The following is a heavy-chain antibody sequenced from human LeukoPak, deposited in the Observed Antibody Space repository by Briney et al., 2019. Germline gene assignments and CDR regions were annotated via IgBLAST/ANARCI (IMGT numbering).Heavy chain of an antibody. Sequence: GGSLRLSCAASGFTLSSYAMHWVRQAPGKGLEWVAVISYDGSNKYYADSVKGRFTISRDNSKNTLYLQMNSLRAEDTAVYYCAREDIGPTAFDYWGQGTLVTVSS. CDR2: ISYDGSNK. CDR3: AREDIGPTAFDY. J-gene: IGHJ4*02. V-gene: IGHV3-30-3*01. CDR1: GFTLSSYA. D-gene: IGHD5-12*01.